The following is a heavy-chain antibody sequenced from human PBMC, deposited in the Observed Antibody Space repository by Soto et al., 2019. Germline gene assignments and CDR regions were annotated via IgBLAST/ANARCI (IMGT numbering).Heavy chain of an antibody. Sequence: GGSLRLSCAASGFTFSSYGMHWVPQAPGKGLEWVAVIWLEGSNKYYADSVKGRFTISRDNSKNTLYLQMNSLRAEDTAVYYCAREGTLSGRYGVVAPFDYWGQGTLVTVSS. D-gene: IGHD4-17*01. CDR2: IWLEGSNK. V-gene: IGHV3-33*01. CDR1: GFTFSSYG. J-gene: IGHJ4*02. CDR3: AREGTLSGRYGVVAPFDY.